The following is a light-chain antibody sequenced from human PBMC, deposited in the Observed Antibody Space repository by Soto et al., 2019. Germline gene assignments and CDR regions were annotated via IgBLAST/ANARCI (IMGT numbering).Light chain of an antibody. Sequence: DIQMTQSPSTLSASVGDRVTITCRASQSIRSLLAWYQQKPGKAPKLLIYDASSLGSGVPSRFSGSGSGTEFTLTISSLQPDDFATYFCQQYQTYSTFGQGTRLEI. J-gene: IGKJ5*01. CDR1: QSIRSL. CDR3: QQYQTYST. V-gene: IGKV1-5*01. CDR2: DAS.